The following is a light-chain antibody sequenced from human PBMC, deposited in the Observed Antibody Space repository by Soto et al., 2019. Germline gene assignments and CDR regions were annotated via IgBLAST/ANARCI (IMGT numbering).Light chain of an antibody. CDR1: SSNIGGNT. CDR3: AAWDDSLNRPV. J-gene: IGLJ7*01. V-gene: IGLV1-44*01. Sequence: QSVLTQPPSASGTPGQRVTISCSGSSSNIGGNTVNWYQQIPGTAPKLLIYSNSQRPSGVPDRFSGSKSGSSASLAISGLQFEDEADYNCAAWDDSLNRPVFGGGTQLTVL. CDR2: SNS.